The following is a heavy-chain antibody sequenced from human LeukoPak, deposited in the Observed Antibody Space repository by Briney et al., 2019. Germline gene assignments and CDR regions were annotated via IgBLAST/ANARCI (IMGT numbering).Heavy chain of an antibody. D-gene: IGHD3-22*01. V-gene: IGHV4-31*03. CDR2: IYSIGNT. Sequence: PSETLSLTCSVSGGSISSGGYYWRWIRQHPGKGLEWIGYIYSIGNTYYNPSLKSRVTISPDASKNQMSLKLSSVTAADTGVYYCARAPFGGYYDSKGYCDYWGQGTLVTVSS. CDR3: ARAPFGGYYDSKGYCDY. J-gene: IGHJ4*02. CDR1: GGSISSGGYY.